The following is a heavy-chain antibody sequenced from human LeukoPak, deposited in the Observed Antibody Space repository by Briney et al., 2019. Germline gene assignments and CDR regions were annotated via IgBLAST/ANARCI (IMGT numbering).Heavy chain of an antibody. Sequence: ASVKVPCKASGYTFTSYDINWVRQATGQGLEWMGWMNPNSGNTGYAQKFQGRVTITRNTSISTAYMELSSLRSEDTAVYYCARFRGATRYYYYMDVWGKGTTVTVSS. V-gene: IGHV1-8*03. CDR2: MNPNSGNT. J-gene: IGHJ6*03. CDR1: GYTFTSYD. D-gene: IGHD1-26*01. CDR3: ARFRGATRYYYYMDV.